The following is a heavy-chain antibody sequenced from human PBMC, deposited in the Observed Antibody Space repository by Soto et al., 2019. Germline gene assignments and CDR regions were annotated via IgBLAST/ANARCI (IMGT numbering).Heavy chain of an antibody. CDR2: ISSSGSTI. CDR3: AAYYYGSGSYQDDY. Sequence: PGGSLRLSCAASGFTFSSYEMNWVRQAPGKGLEWVSYISSSGSTIYYADSVKGRFTISRDNAKNSLYLQMNSLRAEDTAVYYCAAYYYGSGSYQDDYWGQGTLVTVSS. J-gene: IGHJ4*02. CDR1: GFTFSSYE. D-gene: IGHD3-10*01. V-gene: IGHV3-48*03.